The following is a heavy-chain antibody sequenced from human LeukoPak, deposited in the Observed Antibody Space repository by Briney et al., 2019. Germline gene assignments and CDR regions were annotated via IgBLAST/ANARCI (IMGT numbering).Heavy chain of an antibody. CDR2: ISGSGGST. CDR1: GFTFSSYG. Sequence: GGSLRLSCAASGFTFSSYGMSWVRQAPGKGLEWVSAISGSGGSTYYADSVKSRFTISRDNSKNTLYLQMNSLRAEDTAIYYCAKSRGSYWVPEFDYWGQGTLVTVSS. J-gene: IGHJ4*02. D-gene: IGHD1-26*01. V-gene: IGHV3-23*01. CDR3: AKSRGSYWVPEFDY.